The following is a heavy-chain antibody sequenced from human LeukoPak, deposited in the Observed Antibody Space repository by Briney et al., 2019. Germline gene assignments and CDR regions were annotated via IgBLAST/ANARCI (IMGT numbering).Heavy chain of an antibody. CDR1: GGSFSGYY. J-gene: IGHJ5*02. CDR2: INHSGST. CDR3: ARVASVVTAADWFDP. Sequence: SETLSLTCAVYGGSFSGYYWSWIRQPPGKGLEWIGEINHSGSTNYNPSLKSRVTISVDTSKNQFSLKLSSVTAAHTAVYYCARVASVVTAADWFDPWGQGTLVTVSS. V-gene: IGHV4-34*01. D-gene: IGHD2-21*02.